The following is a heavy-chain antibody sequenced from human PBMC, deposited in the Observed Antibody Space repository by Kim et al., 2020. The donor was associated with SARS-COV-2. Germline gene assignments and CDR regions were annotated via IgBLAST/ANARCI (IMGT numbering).Heavy chain of an antibody. V-gene: IGHV3-21*06. Sequence: YANLRKGRLTLARDHAKTSLSLQMNSLGAEDTAVYYCAREGGSYYEGFDIWGQGTMVTVSS. D-gene: IGHD1-26*01. J-gene: IGHJ3*02. CDR3: AREGGSYYEGFDI.